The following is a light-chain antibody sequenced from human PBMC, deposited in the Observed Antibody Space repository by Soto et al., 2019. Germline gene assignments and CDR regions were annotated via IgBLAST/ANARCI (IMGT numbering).Light chain of an antibody. CDR1: QSISNW. V-gene: IGKV1-5*03. CDR3: QQYNDYWT. CDR2: KAS. Sequence: DIQMTQSPSTLSASPGDRVTITCRASQSISNWLAWYQQKPGRAPKLLIYKASTLDSGVPSRFSGSGSGTEFTLTISSLQPDDFAIYYCQQYNDYWTFGQGTRVEI. J-gene: IGKJ1*01.